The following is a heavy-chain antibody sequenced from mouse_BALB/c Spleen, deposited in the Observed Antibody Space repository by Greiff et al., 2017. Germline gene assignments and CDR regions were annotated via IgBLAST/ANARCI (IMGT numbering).Heavy chain of an antibody. D-gene: IGHD2-3*01. CDR2: ISSGSSTI. V-gene: IGHV5-17*02. J-gene: IGHJ1*01. CDR1: GFTFSSFG. Sequence: EVQLVESGGGLVQPGGSRKLSCAASGFTFSSFGMHWVRQAPEKGLEWVAYISSGSSTIYYADTVKGRFTISRDNPKNTLFLQMTSLRSEDTAMYYCARGDGYYRYFDVWGAGTTVTVSS. CDR3: ARGDGYYRYFDV.